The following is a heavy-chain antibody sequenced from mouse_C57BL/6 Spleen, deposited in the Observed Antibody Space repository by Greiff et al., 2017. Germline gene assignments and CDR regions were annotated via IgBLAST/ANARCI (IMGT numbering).Heavy chain of an antibody. CDR2: IDPSDSYT. J-gene: IGHJ3*01. D-gene: IGHD1-1*01. CDR3: ALRRMAY. CDR1: GSTFTSYW. Sequence: QVQLQQSGAELVKPGASVKLSCKASGSTFTSYWMQWVKQRPGQGLEWIGEIDPSDSYTNYNQKFKGKATLTVDTSSSPAYMQLSSRTSEDSAVYNCALRRMAYWGQGTLVTVSA. V-gene: IGHV1-50*01.